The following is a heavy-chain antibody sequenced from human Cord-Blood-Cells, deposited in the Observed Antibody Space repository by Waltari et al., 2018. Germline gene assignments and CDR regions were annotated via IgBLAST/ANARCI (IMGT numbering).Heavy chain of an antibody. Sequence: VQLVQSGAEVKKPGSSVKVSCKASGGTFSSYATRWVRPAPGQGLEWMGGIIPIFGTANYAQKFQGRVTITADESTSTAYMELSSLRSEDTAVYYCARDGGDYSNYYGMDVWGQGTTVTVSS. V-gene: IGHV1-69*12. CDR1: GGTFSSYA. J-gene: IGHJ6*02. CDR2: IIPIFGTA. D-gene: IGHD4-4*01. CDR3: ARDGGDYSNYYGMDV.